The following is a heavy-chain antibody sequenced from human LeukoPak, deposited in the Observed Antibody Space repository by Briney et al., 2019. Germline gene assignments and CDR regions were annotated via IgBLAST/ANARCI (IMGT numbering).Heavy chain of an antibody. D-gene: IGHD4-23*01. CDR1: GYTFTSYY. V-gene: IGHV1-46*01. CDR2: INASGGST. Sequence: ASVKVSCKASGYTFTSYYMHWVRQAPGQGLEWMGIINASGGSTSYAQKFQGRVTMTRDTSTSTVYMELSSLRSEDTAVYYCARPTRPGGNREAFSFDYWGQGTLVTVSP. CDR3: ARPTRPGGNREAFSFDY. J-gene: IGHJ4*02.